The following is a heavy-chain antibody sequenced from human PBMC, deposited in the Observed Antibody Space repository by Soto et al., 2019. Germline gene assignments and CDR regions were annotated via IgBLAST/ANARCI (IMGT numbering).Heavy chain of an antibody. CDR3: ATDKVAFDM. Sequence: ASVKVSCKASGYIFTGYYIQWVRQAPGQGLEWMGWINTKTGGTKYAQKFQGRVTMTRDTSINTAYMEVSRLRSDDTAVYYCATDKVAFDMWGQGTMVTVS. CDR2: INTKTGGT. D-gene: IGHD3-9*01. V-gene: IGHV1-2*02. J-gene: IGHJ3*02. CDR1: GYIFTGYY.